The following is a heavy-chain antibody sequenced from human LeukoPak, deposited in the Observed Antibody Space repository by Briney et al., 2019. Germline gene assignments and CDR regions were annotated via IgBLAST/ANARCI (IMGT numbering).Heavy chain of an antibody. D-gene: IGHD3-10*01. CDR1: GFTFSNYY. Sequence: GGSLRLSCAASGFTFSNYYMNWVRQAPGKGLEWVANIKEDGSEKYYADFVKGRFTISRDNSKNTLYLQMNSLRAEDTAVYYCAKSRTQRVLLWFGDYWGQGTLVTVSS. J-gene: IGHJ4*02. CDR3: AKSRTQRVLLWFGDY. V-gene: IGHV3-7*01. CDR2: IKEDGSEK.